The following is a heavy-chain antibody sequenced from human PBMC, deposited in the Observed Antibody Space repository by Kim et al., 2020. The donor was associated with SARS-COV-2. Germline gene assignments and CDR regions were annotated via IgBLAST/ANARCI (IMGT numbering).Heavy chain of an antibody. V-gene: IGHV3-30*03. Sequence: GGSLRLSCAASGFDFSAHGMHWVRQAPRKGLEWVASISYDESNKRYADSVKGRLTIFRDNFRNTLDLQMRRLTTEDTAVYYCSRDRRLIADVSLHYYY. CDR3: SRDRRLIADVSLHYYY. J-gene: IGHJ6*01. CDR1: GFDFSAHG. CDR2: ISYDESNK. D-gene: IGHD6-13*01.